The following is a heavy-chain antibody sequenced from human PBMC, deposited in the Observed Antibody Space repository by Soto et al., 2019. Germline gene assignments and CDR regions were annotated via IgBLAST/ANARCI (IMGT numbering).Heavy chain of an antibody. Sequence: GWSLRLSCAASGFTFSSYAMSWVRQAPGKGLEWIGYSSNSGSFTRYADSVKGRFSISRDNAKNSLYLQINSLRGDDTAIYYCVRSGDNYNLLDYWGQGTPVTVSS. CDR3: VRSGDNYNLLDY. CDR1: GFTFSSYA. D-gene: IGHD1-1*01. J-gene: IGHJ4*02. V-gene: IGHV3-21*05. CDR2: SSNSGSFT.